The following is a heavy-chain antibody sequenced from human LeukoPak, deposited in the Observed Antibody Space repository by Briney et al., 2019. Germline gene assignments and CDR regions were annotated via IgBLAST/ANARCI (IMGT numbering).Heavy chain of an antibody. Sequence: PGRSLRLSCAASGFTFSSYGMHWVRQCPGKGLEWVAVIWYDGSNKHYADSVKGRFTISRDNSKNTLYLQMNSLRADDTAVYYCAREVGGGATNYFDYWGQGTLVTVSS. CDR2: IWYDGSNK. CDR3: AREVGGGATNYFDY. D-gene: IGHD1-26*01. CDR1: GFTFSSYG. V-gene: IGHV3-33*01. J-gene: IGHJ4*02.